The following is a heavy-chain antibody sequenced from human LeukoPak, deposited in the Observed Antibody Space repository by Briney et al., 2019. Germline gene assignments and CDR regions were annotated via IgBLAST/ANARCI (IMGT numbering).Heavy chain of an antibody. CDR2: IKQDGSEK. Sequence: GGSLRLSCAASGFTFSSYWMSWVRQAPGKGLEWVASIKQDGSEKYYVDSVKGRFTISRDNAKNSLYLQMNSLRAEDTAVYYCARGGVNTFWSGYYGDAFDIWGQGTMVTVSS. D-gene: IGHD3-3*01. J-gene: IGHJ3*02. CDR1: GFTFSSYW. V-gene: IGHV3-7*01. CDR3: ARGGVNTFWSGYYGDAFDI.